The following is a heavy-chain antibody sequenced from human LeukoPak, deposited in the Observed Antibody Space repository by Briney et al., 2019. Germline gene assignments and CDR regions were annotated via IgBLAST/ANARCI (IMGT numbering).Heavy chain of an antibody. Sequence: GGSLRLSCAASGFSFSTYGMHWVRQAPGKGLEWVAVIWYDGNNKYYADSVKGGFTISRDNSKNTLFLQINSLRAEDSAVYSCARAPPYCSGGACYFDYWDQGTLVTVSS. J-gene: IGHJ4*02. V-gene: IGHV3-33*01. CDR1: GFSFSTYG. CDR3: ARAPPYCSGGACYFDY. D-gene: IGHD2-15*01. CDR2: IWYDGNNK.